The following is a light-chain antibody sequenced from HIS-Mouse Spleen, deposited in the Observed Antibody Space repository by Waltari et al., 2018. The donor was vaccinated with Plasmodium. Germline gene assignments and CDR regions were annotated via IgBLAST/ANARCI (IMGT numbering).Light chain of an antibody. J-gene: IGLJ2*01. Sequence: QSALTQPASVSGSPGQSTTISCTGTSSDVGGYNLVSWYQQHPGKAPKLMLYEGSQRPSGVSNRFSGSKSGNTASLTISGLQAEDEADYYCCSYAGSSTFVVFGGGTKLTVL. CDR1: SSDVGGYNL. V-gene: IGLV2-23*03. CDR2: EGS. CDR3: CSYAGSSTFVV.